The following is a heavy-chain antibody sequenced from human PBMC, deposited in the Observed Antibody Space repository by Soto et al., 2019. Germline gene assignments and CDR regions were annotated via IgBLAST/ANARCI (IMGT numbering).Heavy chain of an antibody. CDR3: AKNQATYGSGSYWSRNYYYGMDV. Sequence: GGSLRLSCAASGFTFSSYAMSWVRQAPGKGLEWVSAISGSGGSTYYADSVKGRLTISRDNSKNTLYLQMNSLRAEDTDVYYCAKNQATYGSGSYWSRNYYYGMDVWGQGTTVTVSS. CDR1: GFTFSSYA. J-gene: IGHJ6*02. D-gene: IGHD3-10*01. CDR2: ISGSGGST. V-gene: IGHV3-23*01.